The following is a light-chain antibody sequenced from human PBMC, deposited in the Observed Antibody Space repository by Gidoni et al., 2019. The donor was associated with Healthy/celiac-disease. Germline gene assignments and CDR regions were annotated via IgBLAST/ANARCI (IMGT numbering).Light chain of an antibody. CDR3: QQYNNWPPYT. V-gene: IGKV3-15*01. Sequence: VMTQSPATLSVSPGERATLSCRASQSVSSNLAWYQQKPGQAPRLLIYGASTRATGIPARFSGSGSGTEFTLTISSLQSEDFAVYYCQQYNNWPPYTFGQGTKLEIK. CDR1: QSVSSN. CDR2: GAS. J-gene: IGKJ2*01.